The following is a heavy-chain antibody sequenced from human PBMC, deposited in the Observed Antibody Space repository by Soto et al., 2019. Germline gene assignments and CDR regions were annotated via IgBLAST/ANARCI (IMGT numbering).Heavy chain of an antibody. CDR3: ASALGGSYYAFGD. V-gene: IGHV3-21*01. CDR1: GFTFSSYS. J-gene: IGHJ4*02. CDR2: ISSSSSYI. D-gene: IGHD1-26*01. Sequence: GGSLRLSCAASGFTFSSYSMNWVRQAPGKGLEWVSSISSSSSYIYYADSVKGRFTISRDNAKNSLYLQMNSLRAEDTAVYYCASALGGSYYAFGDWGQGTLVTVSS.